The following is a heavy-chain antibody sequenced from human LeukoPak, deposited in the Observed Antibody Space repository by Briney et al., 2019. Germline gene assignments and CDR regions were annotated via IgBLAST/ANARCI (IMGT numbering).Heavy chain of an antibody. D-gene: IGHD2-2*01. J-gene: IGHJ4*02. CDR2: ISSSGSYI. CDR1: RFTFSSYS. Sequence: GGSLRLSCAASRFTFSSYSMNWVRQAPGKGLEWVSSISSSGSYIYYADSVKGRFTISRDNAKNSLFLQMNSLRAEDTAVYYCAKLSTSPYYFDYWGQGTLVTVSS. V-gene: IGHV3-21*04. CDR3: AKLSTSPYYFDY.